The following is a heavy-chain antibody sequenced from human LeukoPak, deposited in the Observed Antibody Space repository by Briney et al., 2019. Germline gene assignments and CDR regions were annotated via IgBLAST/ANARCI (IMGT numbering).Heavy chain of an antibody. J-gene: IGHJ4*02. V-gene: IGHV1-24*01. D-gene: IGHD2-15*01. Sequence: EASVKVSCKVSGYTLTELSMHWVRQAPGKGLEWMGGFDPEDGETIYAQKFQGRVTMTEDTSTDTAYMELSSLRSEDTAVYYCATVIPGDDAVASDYWGQGTLVTVSS. CDR3: ATVIPGDDAVASDY. CDR2: FDPEDGET. CDR1: GYTLTELS.